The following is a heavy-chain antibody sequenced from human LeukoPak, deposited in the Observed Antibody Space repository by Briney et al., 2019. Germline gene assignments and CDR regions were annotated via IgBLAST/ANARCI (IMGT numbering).Heavy chain of an antibody. D-gene: IGHD3-22*01. J-gene: IGHJ4*02. CDR2: IIPIFGTA. CDR3: ARGPTYYYDSSGSHFDY. Sequence: SVKVSCKASGGTFSSYAISWVRQAPGQGLEWMGGIIPIFGTANYAQRFQGRVTITADESTSTAYMELSSLRSEDTAVYYCARGPTYYYDSSGSHFDYWGQGTLVTVSS. V-gene: IGHV1-69*13. CDR1: GGTFSSYA.